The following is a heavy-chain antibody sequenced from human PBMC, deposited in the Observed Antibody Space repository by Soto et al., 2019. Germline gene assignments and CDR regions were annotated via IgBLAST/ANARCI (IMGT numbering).Heavy chain of an antibody. CDR1: GGSMRSYY. CDR2: IYYSGST. J-gene: IGHJ4*02. CDR3: ARDAAAGTGDYYFDY. Sequence: PSETLSLTCTVSGGSMRSYYWSWIRQPLGKGLEWIGYIYYSGSTNYNPSLKSRVTISVDTSKNQFSLKLSSVTAADTAVYYCARDAAAGTGDYYFDYWGQGTLVTVFS. V-gene: IGHV4-59*01. D-gene: IGHD6-13*01.